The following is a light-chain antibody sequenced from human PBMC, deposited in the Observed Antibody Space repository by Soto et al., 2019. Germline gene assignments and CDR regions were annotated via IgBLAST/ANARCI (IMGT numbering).Light chain of an antibody. CDR2: EGS. Sequence: QSALTQPASVSGSPGQSITISCTGTSSDVGSYNLVSWYQQHPGKAPKLMIYEGSKRPSGVSNHFSGSKSGNTASLTISGLQAEDEADYYCCSYAGSSTFSFGGGTKLTVL. CDR1: SSDVGSYNL. J-gene: IGLJ2*01. CDR3: CSYAGSSTFS. V-gene: IGLV2-23*03.